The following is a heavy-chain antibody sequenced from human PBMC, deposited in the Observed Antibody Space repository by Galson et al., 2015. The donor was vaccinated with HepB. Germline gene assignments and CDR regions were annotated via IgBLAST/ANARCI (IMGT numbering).Heavy chain of an antibody. CDR1: VFTVRNNY. Sequence: SLRLSCAASVFTVRNNYMSWVRQAPGKGLEWVSVICSAGSTYYADSVKGRFTIPRDNSENTLYPQMNSLRTEDTAVYYCVGTTSKDYWGQGTLVTVSS. CDR3: VGTTSKDY. CDR2: ICSAGST. J-gene: IGHJ4*02. V-gene: IGHV3-53*01. D-gene: IGHD7-27*01.